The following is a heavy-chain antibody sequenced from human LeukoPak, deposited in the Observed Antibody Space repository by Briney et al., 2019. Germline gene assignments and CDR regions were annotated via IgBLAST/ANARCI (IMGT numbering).Heavy chain of an antibody. CDR2: IIPIFGTA. D-gene: IGHD2-15*01. V-gene: IGHV1-69*13. J-gene: IGHJ5*02. Sequence: GASVKVSCKASGGTFSSYAISWVRQAPGQGLEWMGGIIPIFGTANYAQKFQGRVTITADESTSTAYMKLSSLRSEDTAVYYCARSYCSGGSCLNWFDPWGQGTLVTVSS. CDR1: GGTFSSYA. CDR3: ARSYCSGGSCLNWFDP.